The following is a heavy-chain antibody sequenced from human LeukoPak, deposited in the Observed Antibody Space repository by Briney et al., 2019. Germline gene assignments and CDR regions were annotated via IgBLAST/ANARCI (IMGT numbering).Heavy chain of an antibody. D-gene: IGHD2-15*01. V-gene: IGHV4-34*01. Sequence: PSETLSLTCTVYGGSFRGYYWSWIRQPPGKGLEWIGEINHSGSTNYNPSLKSRVTISVDTSKNQFSLKLSSVTAADTAVYYCARGLGYCSGGSCYEGGGFDYWGQGTLVTVSS. CDR1: GGSFRGYY. CDR2: INHSGST. J-gene: IGHJ4*02. CDR3: ARGLGYCSGGSCYEGGGFDY.